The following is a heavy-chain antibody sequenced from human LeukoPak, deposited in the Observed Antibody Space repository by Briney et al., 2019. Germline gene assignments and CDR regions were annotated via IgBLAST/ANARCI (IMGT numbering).Heavy chain of an antibody. J-gene: IGHJ5*02. CDR3: ARTFYAPYYDSSADWFDP. CDR1: GNSISSYY. D-gene: IGHD3-22*01. Sequence: SETLSLTCTVSGNSISSYYWSWIRQPPGKGLEWIGYIYYTGSTSYNPSLKSRVTISVDTSKNQFSLRLSSVTAADTAVYYCARTFYAPYYDSSADWFDPWGQGTLVTVSS. V-gene: IGHV4-59*01. CDR2: IYYTGST.